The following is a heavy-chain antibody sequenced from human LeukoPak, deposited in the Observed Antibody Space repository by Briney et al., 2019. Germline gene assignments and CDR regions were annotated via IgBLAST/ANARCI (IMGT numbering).Heavy chain of an antibody. V-gene: IGHV3-66*01. CDR2: IYSGGST. D-gene: IGHD3-10*01. J-gene: IGHJ4*02. CDR1: GFTFSSNY. Sequence: GGSLRLSCAASGFTFSSNYMSWVSQAPGKGLEWVSVIYSGGSTYYADSVKGRFTISRHNSKNTLYLQMNSLRAEDTAVYYCASPMVRGVDFDYWGQGTLVTVSS. CDR3: ASPMVRGVDFDY.